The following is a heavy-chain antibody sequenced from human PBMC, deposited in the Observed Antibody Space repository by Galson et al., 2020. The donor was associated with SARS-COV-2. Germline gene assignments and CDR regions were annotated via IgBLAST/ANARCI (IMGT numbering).Heavy chain of an antibody. CDR1: GFIFSNYN. CDR2: FSPSSSYI. J-gene: IGHJ6*02. CDR3: ARDSRQGVTYRLTTGDGMDV. D-gene: IGHD1-1*01. Sequence: TGGSLRLSCAASGFIFSNYNMNWFRQAPGKGLEWVSSFSPSSSYIYYADSVKGRFTISRDNALNSLYLQMNSLRAEDTAVYYCARDSRQGVTYRLTTGDGMDVWGQGTTVTVTS. V-gene: IGHV3-21*01.